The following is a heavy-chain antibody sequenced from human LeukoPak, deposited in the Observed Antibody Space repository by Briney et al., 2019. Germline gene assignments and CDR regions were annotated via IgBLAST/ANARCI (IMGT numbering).Heavy chain of an antibody. CDR2: ISWNSGSI. Sequence: GRSLRLSCAASGFTFDDYAMHWVRQAPGKGLEWVSGISWNSGSIGYADSVKGRFTISRDNAKNSLYLQMNSLRAEDTALYYCAKAIAADTTGNWFDPWGQGTLVTVSS. J-gene: IGHJ5*02. V-gene: IGHV3-9*01. CDR3: AKAIAADTTGNWFDP. CDR1: GFTFDDYA. D-gene: IGHD6-13*01.